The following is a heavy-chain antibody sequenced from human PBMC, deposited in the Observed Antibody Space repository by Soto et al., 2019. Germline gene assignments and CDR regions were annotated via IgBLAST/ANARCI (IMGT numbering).Heavy chain of an antibody. V-gene: IGHV4-34*01. CDR3: ARRTRKVNYYGSGSYFWFDP. J-gene: IGHJ5*02. CDR2: INHSGST. Sequence: PSETLSLTCAVYGGSFSGYYWSWIRQPPGKGLEWIGEINHSGSTNYNPSLKSRVTISVDTSKNQFSLKPSSVTAADTAVYYCARRTRKVNYYGSGSYFWFDPWGQGTLVTVSS. CDR1: GGSFSGYY. D-gene: IGHD3-10*01.